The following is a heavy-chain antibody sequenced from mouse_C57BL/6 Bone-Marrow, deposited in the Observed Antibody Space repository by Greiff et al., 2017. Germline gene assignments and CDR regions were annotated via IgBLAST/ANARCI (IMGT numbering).Heavy chain of an antibody. J-gene: IGHJ2*01. CDR2: IYPRCGNT. CDR1: GYTFTSYG. Sequence: QVQLQQSGAELARPGASVKLSCKASGYTFTSYGISWVKQRTGQGLEWIGEIYPRCGNTYYNEKFKGKATLTADKSSRTAYMELRSLTSEDSAVCFCARYGFGYWGQGTTLTVSS. V-gene: IGHV1-81*01. CDR3: ARYGFGY. D-gene: IGHD1-1*02.